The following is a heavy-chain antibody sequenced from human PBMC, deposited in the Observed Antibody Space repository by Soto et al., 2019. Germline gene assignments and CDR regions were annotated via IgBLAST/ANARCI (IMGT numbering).Heavy chain of an antibody. Sequence: EVQLLESGGGLVQPGGSLRLSCAASGFTFSSYAMSWVRQAPGKGLEWVSAISGSGGSTYYADSVKGRFTISRDNSKNTLCLEMNSLRAEDTDVYYCAKDLRQWLLLRDAFDIWGQGTMVTVSS. CDR1: GFTFSSYA. D-gene: IGHD3-22*01. CDR2: ISGSGGST. J-gene: IGHJ3*02. V-gene: IGHV3-23*01. CDR3: AKDLRQWLLLRDAFDI.